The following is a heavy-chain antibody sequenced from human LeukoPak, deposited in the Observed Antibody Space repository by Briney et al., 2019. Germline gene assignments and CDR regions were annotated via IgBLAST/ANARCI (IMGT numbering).Heavy chain of an antibody. D-gene: IGHD6-19*01. J-gene: IGHJ6*02. CDR1: GGSFSGYY. V-gene: IGHV4-34*01. Sequence: SETLSLICAVYGGSFSGYYWSWIRRPSGKGLEWSGEVHHSGSTNYNPSVKSRVTISVDTSKKQFSLRLGPVKAAETGGDYCASGRIAVAGRGAYYYYGMDVWGQGTTVTVSS. CDR2: VHHSGST. CDR3: ASGRIAVAGRGAYYYYGMDV.